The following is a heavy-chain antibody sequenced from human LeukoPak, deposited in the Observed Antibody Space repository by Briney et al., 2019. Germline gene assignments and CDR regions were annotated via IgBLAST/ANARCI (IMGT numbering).Heavy chain of an antibody. D-gene: IGHD3-3*01. CDR3: AREVEWLVYFDY. CDR2: TRNKANSYTT. V-gene: IGHV3-72*01. Sequence: GRSLRLSCAASGFTFSDLYMDWVRHAPGEGLEWDGRTRNKANSYTTEYAASVKSRFTITRDDSKNSLYLQMNSLKTEDTAVYYCAREVEWLVYFDYWGQGTLVTVSA. CDR1: GFTFSDLY. J-gene: IGHJ4*02.